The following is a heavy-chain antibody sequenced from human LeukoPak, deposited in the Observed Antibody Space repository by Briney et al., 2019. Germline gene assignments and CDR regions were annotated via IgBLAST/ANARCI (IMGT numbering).Heavy chain of an antibody. CDR1: GFTFSDYS. V-gene: IGHV3-11*01. Sequence: GGSLTLSCAASGFTFSDYSMSWIRQAPGKGLEWVSYISRSVSTIYYADSVKGRFTISRDNAKNSLYLRMNSLRAEDTAVYYCARDGRNDYSNDYWGQGTLVTVSS. J-gene: IGHJ4*02. CDR3: ARDGRNDYSNDY. D-gene: IGHD4-11*01. CDR2: ISRSVSTI.